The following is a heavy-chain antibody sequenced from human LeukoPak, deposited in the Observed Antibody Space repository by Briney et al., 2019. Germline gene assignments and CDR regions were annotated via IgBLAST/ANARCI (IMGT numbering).Heavy chain of an antibody. D-gene: IGHD1-26*01. J-gene: IGHJ5*02. V-gene: IGHV4-4*07. CDR2: IYTSGST. CDR3: ARAVIVGATCWIDP. CDR1: GGSISSYY. Sequence: RSSETLSLTCTVSGGSISSYYWSWIRQPAGKGLEWIGRIYTSGSTNYNPSLKSRVTMSVDTSKNQFSLKLSSVTAADTAVYYCARAVIVGATCWIDPWGQGTLVTVSS.